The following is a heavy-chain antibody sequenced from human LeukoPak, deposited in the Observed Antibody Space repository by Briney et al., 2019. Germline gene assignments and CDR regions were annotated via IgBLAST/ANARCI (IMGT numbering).Heavy chain of an antibody. J-gene: IGHJ4*02. Sequence: PGGSLRLSCAASGFTFSGSAMHWVRQASGKGLEWVGRIRSKANSYATAYAASVKGRFTIPRDDSRNTAYLQMNSLKTEDTAVYYCTRHVGAGLRNDYWGQGTLVTVSS. D-gene: IGHD5-12*01. CDR1: GFTFSGSA. CDR3: TRHVGAGLRNDY. V-gene: IGHV3-73*01. CDR2: IRSKANSYAT.